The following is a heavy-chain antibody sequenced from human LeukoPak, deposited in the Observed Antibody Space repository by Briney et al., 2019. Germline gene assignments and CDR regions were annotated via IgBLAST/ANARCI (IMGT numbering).Heavy chain of an antibody. V-gene: IGHV4-59*01. Sequence: PSETLSLTCTVSGGSISSYYWSWIRQPPGKGLEWIGYIYYSGSTNYNPSLKSRVTISVDTSKNQFSLKLSSVTAADTAVYYCARGGSDIAVVPATFDPWGQGTLVTVSS. CDR3: ARGGSDIAVVPATFDP. CDR1: GGSISSYY. J-gene: IGHJ5*02. CDR2: IYYSGST. D-gene: IGHD2-2*01.